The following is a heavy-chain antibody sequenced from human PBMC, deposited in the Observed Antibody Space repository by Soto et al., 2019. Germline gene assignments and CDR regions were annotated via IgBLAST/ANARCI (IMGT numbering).Heavy chain of an antibody. CDR3: AKDPGYGDPGY. J-gene: IGHJ4*02. CDR2: ISSSSSYI. D-gene: IGHD4-17*01. Sequence: GGSLRLSCAASGFTFSSYSMNWVRQAPGKGLEWVSSISSSSSYIYYADSVKGRFTISRDNAKNSLYLQTNSLRAEDTAVYYCAKDPGYGDPGYWGQGTLVTVSS. V-gene: IGHV3-21*04. CDR1: GFTFSSYS.